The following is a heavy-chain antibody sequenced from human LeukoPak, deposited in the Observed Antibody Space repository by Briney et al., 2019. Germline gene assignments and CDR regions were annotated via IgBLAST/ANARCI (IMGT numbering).Heavy chain of an antibody. V-gene: IGHV3-74*01. CDR1: GFTFSRYW. CDR3: ASTGLYHYFDY. D-gene: IGHD1-14*01. Sequence: QPGGSLRLSCAASGFTFSRYWMHWVRQAPGKGLVWVSPINPDGSVTTYADAVKGRFTISRDNAENTLYLQMNNLRVEDTAVYYCASTGLYHYFDYWGQGTLVTVSS. J-gene: IGHJ4*02. CDR2: INPDGSVT.